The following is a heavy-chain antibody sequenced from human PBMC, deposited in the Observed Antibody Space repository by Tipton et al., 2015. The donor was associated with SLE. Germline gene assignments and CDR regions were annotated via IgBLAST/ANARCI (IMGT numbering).Heavy chain of an antibody. V-gene: IGHV4-59*11. CDR2: IHYSGTT. J-gene: IGHJ3*02. Sequence: TLSLTCTVSGGSITNHYWNWIRQPPGKGLEWIGYIHYSGTTHDNPSLKSRVTMSVDMSKNQFSLRLTSVTAADTAVYYCARLAQRRFSGDYPYGAFDIWGQGTMVTVSS. D-gene: IGHD1-26*01. CDR3: ARLAQRRFSGDYPYGAFDI. CDR1: GGSITNHY.